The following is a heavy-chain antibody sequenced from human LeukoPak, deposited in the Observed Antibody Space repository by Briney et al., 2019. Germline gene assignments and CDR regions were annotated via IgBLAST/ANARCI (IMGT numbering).Heavy chain of an antibody. Sequence: SETLSLTCAVSGGSISSGGYSWSWIRQPPGKGLEWIEYIYHSGSTYYNPSLKSRVTISVDRSKNQFSLKLSSVTAADTAVYYCARQSGLKAFDIWGQGTMVTVSS. CDR3: ARQSGLKAFDI. CDR2: IYHSGST. CDR1: GGSISSGGYS. J-gene: IGHJ3*02. D-gene: IGHD5-12*01. V-gene: IGHV4-30-2*01.